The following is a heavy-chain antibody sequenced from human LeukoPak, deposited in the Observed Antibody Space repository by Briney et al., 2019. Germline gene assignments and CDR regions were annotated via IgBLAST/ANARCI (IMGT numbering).Heavy chain of an antibody. CDR1: GFTFSTYA. CDR2: ISSSSSYI. D-gene: IGHD2-2*01. CDR3: ARGGNQLLSRNYYYYMDV. V-gene: IGHV3-21*01. Sequence: GGSLRLSCAASGFTFSTYAMNWVRQAPGKGLEWVSSISSSSSYIYYADSVKGRFTISRDNAKNSLYLQMNSLRAEDTAVYYCARGGNQLLSRNYYYYMDVWGKGTTVTVSS. J-gene: IGHJ6*03.